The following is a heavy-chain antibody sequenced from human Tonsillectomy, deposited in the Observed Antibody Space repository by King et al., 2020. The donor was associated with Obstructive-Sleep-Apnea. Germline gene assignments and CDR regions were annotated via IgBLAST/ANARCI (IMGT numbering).Heavy chain of an antibody. Sequence: QLVQSGGGLVQPGRPLRLSCGASGFTFDYYAMHWVRQAPGKGLEWVSGISWNRGSIGYAGFVKGRFPISRDNTKNSVYLQMNSLRGEDTAMYYCAKDIYSGWYEGHFEYWGQGALVTVSS. CDR1: GFTFDYYA. D-gene: IGHD6-19*01. CDR3: AKDIYSGWYEGHFEY. V-gene: IGHV3-9*01. J-gene: IGHJ4*02. CDR2: ISWNRGSI.